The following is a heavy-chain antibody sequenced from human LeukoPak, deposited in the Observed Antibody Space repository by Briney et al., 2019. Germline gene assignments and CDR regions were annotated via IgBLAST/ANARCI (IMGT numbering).Heavy chain of an antibody. CDR3: AGGIVATTTGFDY. J-gene: IGHJ4*02. D-gene: IGHD5-12*01. Sequence: GGSLRLSCAASGLTFTRYWMSWVRQAPGKGLEWVANINQNGGEKYYVDSVKGRFTISRDNAKNSLYLQMNSLRAEDTAVYYCAGGIVATTTGFDYWGQGTLVTVSS. CDR1: GLTFTRYW. V-gene: IGHV3-7*04. CDR2: INQNGGEK.